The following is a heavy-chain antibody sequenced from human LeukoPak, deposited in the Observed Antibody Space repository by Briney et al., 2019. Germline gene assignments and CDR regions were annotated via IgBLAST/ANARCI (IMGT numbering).Heavy chain of an antibody. J-gene: IGHJ3*02. CDR2: IYTSGST. CDR1: GGSISSSSYY. CDR3: ARDGPGAFDI. V-gene: IGHV4-61*02. Sequence: PSETLSLTCTVSGGSISSSSYYWGWIRQPAGKGLEWIGRIYTSGSTNYNPSLKSRVTISVDTSKNQFSLKLSSVTAADTAVYYCARDGPGAFDIWGQGTMVTVSS.